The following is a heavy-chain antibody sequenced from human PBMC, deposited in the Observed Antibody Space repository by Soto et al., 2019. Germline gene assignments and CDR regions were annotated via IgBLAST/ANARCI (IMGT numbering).Heavy chain of an antibody. CDR1: GYTFTSYA. Sequence: ASVKVSCKASGYTFTSYAMHWVRQAPGQRLEWMGWINAGNGNTKYSQKFQGRVTITRDTSASTAYMELSSLRSEDTAVYYCARYKGSATRDQGPYYYYYGMDVWGQGTTVTVSS. D-gene: IGHD1-26*01. CDR2: INAGNGNT. J-gene: IGHJ6*02. V-gene: IGHV1-3*01. CDR3: ARYKGSATRDQGPYYYYYGMDV.